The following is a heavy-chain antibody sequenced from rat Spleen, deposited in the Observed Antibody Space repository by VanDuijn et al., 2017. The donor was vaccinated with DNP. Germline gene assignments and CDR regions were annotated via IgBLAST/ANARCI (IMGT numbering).Heavy chain of an antibody. CDR2: ISYDGSST. CDR1: GFTFSNYD. D-gene: IGHD1-12*03. CDR3: TTDYDGSFDY. J-gene: IGHJ2*01. Sequence: EVQLVESGGGLVQPGRSMKLSCAASGFTFSNYDMAWVRQAPKKGLEWVATISYDGSSTYYRDSVKGRFTISRDNAKSTLYLQMDSLRSEDTATYYCTTDYDGSFDYWGQGVMVTVSS. V-gene: IGHV5-7*01.